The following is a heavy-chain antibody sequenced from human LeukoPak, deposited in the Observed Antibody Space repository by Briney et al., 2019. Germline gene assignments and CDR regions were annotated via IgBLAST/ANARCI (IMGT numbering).Heavy chain of an antibody. CDR1: GGSVSSGSYY. D-gene: IGHD4-17*01. Sequence: PSETLSLTCTVSGGSVSSGSYYWSWIRQPPGKGLEWIGYIYYSGSTNYNPSLKSRVTISVDTSKNQFSLKLSSVTAADTAVYYSARDCYGDYTQSWYGMDVWGQGTTVTVSS. CDR2: IYYSGST. V-gene: IGHV4-61*01. J-gene: IGHJ6*02. CDR3: ARDCYGDYTQSWYGMDV.